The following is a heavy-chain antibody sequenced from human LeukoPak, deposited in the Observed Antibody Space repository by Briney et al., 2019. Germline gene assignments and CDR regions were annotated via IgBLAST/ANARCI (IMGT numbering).Heavy chain of an antibody. Sequence: PGGSLRLSCAASGFTFSSYAMSWVRQAPGKGLEWVSAISGSGGSTYYADSVKGRFTISRDNSKNTLYLQMNSLRAEDTAVYYCAKDIVVVPAAVSDTFVGPTRGRWGYGAFDIWGQGTMVTVSS. J-gene: IGHJ3*02. CDR2: ISGSGGST. CDR1: GFTFSSYA. V-gene: IGHV3-23*01. CDR3: AKDIVVVPAAVSDTFVGPTRGRWGYGAFDI. D-gene: IGHD2-2*01.